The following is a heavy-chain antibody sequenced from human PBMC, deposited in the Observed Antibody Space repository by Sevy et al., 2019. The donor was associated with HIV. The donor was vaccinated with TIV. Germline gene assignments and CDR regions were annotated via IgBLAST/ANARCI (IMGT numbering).Heavy chain of an antibody. Sequence: GGSLRLSCAASGFSFSGYSFNWVRQAPGKGLEWVGRIKSKTDGGTTDYADYAAPVKGRFTISTNDSQNTLYLQMNSLKTEDTAVYYCTTEGLYCSGGSCYSEGFDYWGQGTLVTVSS. V-gene: IGHV3-15*01. J-gene: IGHJ4*02. CDR3: TTEGLYCSGGSCYSEGFDY. CDR1: GFSFSGYS. CDR2: IKSKTDGGTTDYA. D-gene: IGHD2-15*01.